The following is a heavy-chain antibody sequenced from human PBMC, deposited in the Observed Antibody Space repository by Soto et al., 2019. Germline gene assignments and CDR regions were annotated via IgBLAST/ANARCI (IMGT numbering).Heavy chain of an antibody. CDR1: GGTFSRHA. D-gene: IGHD4-17*01. V-gene: IGHV1-69*12. J-gene: IGHJ3*02. Sequence: QVQLVQSGTEVKKPGSSVKVSCKASGGTFSRHAVSWVRQAPGQGLEWMGAIIPIVDATNDVQKFQDRVTITADESESTVFMEKRSLRSEYTARCCCAGVHTTCNGDHDALDIWGQGRMVIVSS. CDR3: AGVHTTCNGDHDALDI. CDR2: IIPIVDAT.